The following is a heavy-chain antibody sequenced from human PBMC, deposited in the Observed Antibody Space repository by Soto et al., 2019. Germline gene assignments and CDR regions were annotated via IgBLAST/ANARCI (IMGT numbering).Heavy chain of an antibody. D-gene: IGHD4-17*01. V-gene: IGHV3-66*04. CDR1: GFSVSINY. Sequence: ELQLVESGGGLVQPGGSLRLSCAASGFSVSINYVNWVRQAPGKGLEWVSVIYSGGTTHYADSVKGRFTISRDTSKNTLYLQINSLRFEDTAVYYCAGHSTDGDFVDAFDVWGQGTMVTVSS. J-gene: IGHJ3*01. CDR2: IYSGGTT. CDR3: AGHSTDGDFVDAFDV.